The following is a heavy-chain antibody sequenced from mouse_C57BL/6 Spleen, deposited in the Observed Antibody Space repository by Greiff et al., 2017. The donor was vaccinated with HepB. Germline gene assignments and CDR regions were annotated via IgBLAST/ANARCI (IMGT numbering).Heavy chain of an antibody. J-gene: IGHJ1*03. Sequence: DVKLVESGGGLVKPGGSLKLSCAASGFTFSSYAMSWVRQTPEKRLEWVATISDGGSYTYYPDNVKGRFTISRDNAKNNLYLQMSHLKSEDTAMYYCAREDYYGSSYPHWYFDVWGTGTTVTVSS. D-gene: IGHD1-1*01. V-gene: IGHV5-4*01. CDR3: AREDYYGSSYPHWYFDV. CDR1: GFTFSSYA. CDR2: ISDGGSYT.